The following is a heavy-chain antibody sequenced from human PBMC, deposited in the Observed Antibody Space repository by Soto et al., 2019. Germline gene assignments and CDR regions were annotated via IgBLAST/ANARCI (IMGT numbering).Heavy chain of an antibody. CDR1: GYTFTSYG. CDR2: INPNSGGT. J-gene: IGHJ4*02. D-gene: IGHD3-22*01. V-gene: IGHV1-2*02. Sequence: ASVKVSCNASGYTFTSYGISWVRQAPGQGLEWMGWINPNSGGTNYAQKFQGRVTMTRDTSIRTAYMELSRLRSDDTAVYYCARVEGTYYYDLYWGQGTLVPVSS. CDR3: ARVEGTYYYDLY.